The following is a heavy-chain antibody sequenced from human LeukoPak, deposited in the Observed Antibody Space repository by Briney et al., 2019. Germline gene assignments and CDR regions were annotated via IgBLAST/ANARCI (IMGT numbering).Heavy chain of an antibody. CDR1: GFTFNNFE. V-gene: IGHV3-48*03. CDR2: VSGSGSEI. D-gene: IGHD6-19*01. J-gene: IGHJ4*02. Sequence: PGGSLGLSCAASGFTFNNFEMNWVRQAPGKGLEWIAYVSGSGSEIHYGDSVKGRFTISRDNAKSSVYLQMDSLRAEDMALYYCATKVPGTSHFSWGQGTLVTVSS. CDR3: ATKVPGTSHFS.